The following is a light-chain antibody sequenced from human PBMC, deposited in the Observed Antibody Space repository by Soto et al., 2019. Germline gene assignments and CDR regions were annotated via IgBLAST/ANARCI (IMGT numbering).Light chain of an antibody. CDR1: QTVTKY. V-gene: IGKV3-11*01. Sequence: EIVLTQAPTTLSFSPGERATLSCRASQTVTKYLAWYQQKHGQAPRLLIYDTSNRATGIPAMFSGSGSGTDFTLTIIGLQPDDFAVYFCQQRSNWPFTFGPGTTVDFK. CDR2: DTS. CDR3: QQRSNWPFT. J-gene: IGKJ3*01.